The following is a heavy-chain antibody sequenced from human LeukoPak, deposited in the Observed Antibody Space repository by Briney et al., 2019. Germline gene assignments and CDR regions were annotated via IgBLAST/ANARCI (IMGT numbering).Heavy chain of an antibody. Sequence: PSETLSLTCTVSGGSISSYYWSWIRQPPGKGLEWIGYIYYSGSTNYNPSLKSRVTISVDTSKNQFSLKLSSVTAADTAVYYCARDRRCSGYAPYGMDVWGQGTTVTVSS. J-gene: IGHJ6*02. D-gene: IGHD5-12*01. CDR3: ARDRRCSGYAPYGMDV. CDR1: GGSISSYY. V-gene: IGHV4-59*01. CDR2: IYYSGST.